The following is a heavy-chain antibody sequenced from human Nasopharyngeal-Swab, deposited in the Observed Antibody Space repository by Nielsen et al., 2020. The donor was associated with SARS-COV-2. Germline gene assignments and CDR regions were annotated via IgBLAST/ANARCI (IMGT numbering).Heavy chain of an antibody. J-gene: IGHJ4*02. Sequence: ASVKVSCKASGYTFSSYGISWVRQAPGQGLEWMGWISTYNGDTNYGQKFQGRVIMTTDTATNTAYMELRSLRSDDTAVYHCARDLFVWGSYRNFDYWGQGTRVTVSS. V-gene: IGHV1-18*04. CDR2: ISTYNGDT. CDR3: ARDLFVWGSYRNFDY. CDR1: GYTFSSYG. D-gene: IGHD3-16*02.